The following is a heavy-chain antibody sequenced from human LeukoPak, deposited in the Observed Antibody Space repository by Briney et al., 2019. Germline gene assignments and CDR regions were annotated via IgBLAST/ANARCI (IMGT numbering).Heavy chain of an antibody. V-gene: IGHV1-69*06. CDR2: IIPKFGTT. D-gene: IGHD7-27*01. CDR1: GGTFSTYA. J-gene: IGHJ3*02. Sequence: SVKVSCKTSGGTFSTYAITWVRQAPGQGLEWMGRIIPKFGTTNYAQQFQGRVTITADKSTSTAYMELSSLRSEDTAVYYCARETGGRLLIGVFDIWGQGTMVTVSS. CDR3: ARETGGRLLIGVFDI.